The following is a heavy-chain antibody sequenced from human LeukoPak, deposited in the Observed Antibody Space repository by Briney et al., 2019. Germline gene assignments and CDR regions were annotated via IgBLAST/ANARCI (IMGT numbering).Heavy chain of an antibody. Sequence: GGSLRLSCAASGFTFSSYGMHWVRQAPGKGLEWVAFIRYDGSNKYYADSVKGRFTISRDNSKNTLYLQLNSLRVEDTAVYYCAREHGRSGYFDYWGQGTLVSVSS. J-gene: IGHJ4*02. CDR3: AREHGRSGYFDY. CDR2: IRYDGSNK. D-gene: IGHD3-22*01. V-gene: IGHV3-30*02. CDR1: GFTFSSYG.